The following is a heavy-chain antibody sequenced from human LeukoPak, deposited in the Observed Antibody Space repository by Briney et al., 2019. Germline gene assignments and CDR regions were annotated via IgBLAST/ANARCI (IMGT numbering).Heavy chain of an antibody. J-gene: IGHJ4*02. CDR2: VYYSGST. V-gene: IGHV4-59*01. Sequence: SETLSLTCTVSGASIRSYYWSWIRQPPGKGLEWIGYVYYSGSTKVNPSLKSRVTISADTSKNQFSLKLTSVTAADTAVYYCARGVAGYGPYDYWGQGTLVTVSS. CDR1: GASIRSYY. CDR3: ARGVAGYGPYDY. D-gene: IGHD5-12*01.